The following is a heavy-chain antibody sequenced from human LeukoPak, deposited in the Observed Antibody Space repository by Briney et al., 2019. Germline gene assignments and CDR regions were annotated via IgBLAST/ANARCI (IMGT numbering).Heavy chain of an antibody. D-gene: IGHD6-13*01. V-gene: IGHV1-2*02. Sequence: GASVKVSCKASGYTFTDYYMHWVRQAPGQGLEWMGWINPNSGGTNFAQKFQGRVTMTTDTSISTAYMEVSRLRSDDTAVYYCARVRIGQQLDKYYYYAMDVWGQGTTVTVSS. J-gene: IGHJ6*02. CDR1: GYTFTDYY. CDR3: ARVRIGQQLDKYYYYAMDV. CDR2: INPNSGGT.